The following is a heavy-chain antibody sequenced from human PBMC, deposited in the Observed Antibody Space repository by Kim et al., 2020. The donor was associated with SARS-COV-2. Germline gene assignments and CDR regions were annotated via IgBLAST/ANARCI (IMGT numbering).Heavy chain of an antibody. CDR3: ASGAGYCSGGSCPEDSNYVDY. V-gene: IGHV3-30*04. CDR1: GFTFSSYA. Sequence: GGSLRLSCAASGFTFSSYAMHWIRQAPGKGLEWVAVISDDGSNKYYVDSVKGRFTISRDNSKNTVYLQMNSLRTEDTAVYYCASGAGYCSGGSCPEDSNYVDYWGQGTLVTVSS. D-gene: IGHD2-15*01. J-gene: IGHJ4*02. CDR2: ISDDGSNK.